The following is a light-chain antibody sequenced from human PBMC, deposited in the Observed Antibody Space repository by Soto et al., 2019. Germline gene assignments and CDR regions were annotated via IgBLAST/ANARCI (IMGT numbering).Light chain of an antibody. CDR3: QQRSNWPPYT. CDR1: QSVSSY. J-gene: IGKJ2*01. Sequence: EIVLTQSPATLSLSPGGRAILSCRGSQSVSSYLAWYQQKPGQAPRLLIYDASNRATGIPARFSGSGSGTDFTLTISSLEPEDFAVYYCQQRSNWPPYTFGQGTKLEIK. CDR2: DAS. V-gene: IGKV3-11*01.